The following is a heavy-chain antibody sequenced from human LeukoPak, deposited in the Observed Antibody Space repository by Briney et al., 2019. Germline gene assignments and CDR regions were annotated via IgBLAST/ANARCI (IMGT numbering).Heavy chain of an antibody. CDR3: ARDIAAADVDY. D-gene: IGHD6-13*01. J-gene: IGHJ4*02. CDR1: GGSISSYY. Sequence: SETLSLTCTVSGGSISSYYWSWIRQPPGKGLEWIGYIYYSGSTNYNPSLKSRVTISVDTSKNQFSLKLSSVTAADTAVYYCARDIAAADVDYWGQGTLVTVSS. V-gene: IGHV4-59*12. CDR2: IYYSGST.